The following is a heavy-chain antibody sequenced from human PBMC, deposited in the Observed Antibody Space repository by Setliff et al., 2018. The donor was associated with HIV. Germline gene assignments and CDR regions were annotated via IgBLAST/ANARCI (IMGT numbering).Heavy chain of an antibody. V-gene: IGHV4-38-2*01. CDR2: IYHSGST. D-gene: IGHD6-13*01. CDR3: ARHWLKPIQELQQLPLLDYFDY. CDR1: SYSISSGYY. J-gene: IGHJ4*02. Sequence: SETLSLTCAVSSYSISSGYYWGWIRQPPGKGLEWIGSIYHSGSTYYNPSLKSRVTISVDTSENQFSLKLSSVTAADTAVYYCARHWLKPIQELQQLPLLDYFDYWGQGTLVTVSS.